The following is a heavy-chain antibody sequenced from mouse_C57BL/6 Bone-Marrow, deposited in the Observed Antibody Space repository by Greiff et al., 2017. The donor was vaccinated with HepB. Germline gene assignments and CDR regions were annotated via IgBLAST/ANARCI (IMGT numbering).Heavy chain of an antibody. J-gene: IGHJ2*01. CDR3: ARRYGYDFDY. V-gene: IGHV1-82*01. D-gene: IGHD2-2*01. Sequence: VQLQQSGPELVKPGASVKISCKASGYAFSSSWMNWVKQRPGKGLEWIGRIYPGDGDTNYNGKFKGKATLTADKSSSTAYMQLSSLTSEDSAVYFCARRYGYDFDYWGQGTTLTVSS. CDR2: IYPGDGDT. CDR1: GYAFSSSW.